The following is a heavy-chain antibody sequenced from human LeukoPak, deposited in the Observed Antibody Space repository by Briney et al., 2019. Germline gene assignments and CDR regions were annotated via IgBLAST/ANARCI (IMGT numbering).Heavy chain of an antibody. CDR2: INWNGRIT. CDR3: ARGSVQLWLRDTYYYMDV. CDR1: GLTFDDYA. Sequence: GESLRLSCAASGLTFDDYAMNWVHQVPGRGLEWVSGINWNGRITEYADSVKDRFTISRQNTKNSLYLYMNNLGGEDTALYFCARGSVQLWLRDTYYYMDVWGKGTTVTVSS. D-gene: IGHD5-18*01. J-gene: IGHJ6*03. V-gene: IGHV3-20*04.